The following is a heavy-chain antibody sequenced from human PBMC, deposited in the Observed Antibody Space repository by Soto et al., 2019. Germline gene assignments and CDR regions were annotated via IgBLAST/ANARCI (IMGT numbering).Heavy chain of an antibody. CDR2: IDWDDDK. J-gene: IGHJ6*04. CDR1: GFSLSTSGMC. Sequence: SRPTLVNPTQTLTLTCTFSGFSLSTSGMCVSWIRQPPGKALEWLALIDWDDDKYYSTSLKTRLTISKDTSKNQVVLTMNNMDPVDTATYYCARILTKDYYYGMDVWRKRTTVTVAS. V-gene: IGHV2-70*01. D-gene: IGHD7-27*01. CDR3: ARILTKDYYYGMDV.